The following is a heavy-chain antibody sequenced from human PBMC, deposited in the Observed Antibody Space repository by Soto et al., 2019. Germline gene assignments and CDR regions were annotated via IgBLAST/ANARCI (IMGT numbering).Heavy chain of an antibody. Sequence: VGSLRLSCAASGFTFSNAWMSWVRQAPGKGLEWVGRIKSKTDGGTTDYAAPVKGRFTISRDDSKNTLYLQMNSLKTEDTAVYYCTTGVAETGYYYGMDVWGQGTTVTVS. J-gene: IGHJ6*02. CDR1: GFTFSNAW. D-gene: IGHD2-15*01. V-gene: IGHV3-15*01. CDR2: IKSKTDGGTT. CDR3: TTGVAETGYYYGMDV.